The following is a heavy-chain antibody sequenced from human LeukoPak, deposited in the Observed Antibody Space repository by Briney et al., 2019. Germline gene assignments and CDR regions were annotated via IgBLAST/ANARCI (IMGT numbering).Heavy chain of an antibody. V-gene: IGHV4-39*01. D-gene: IGHD3-22*01. CDR2: IYYSGTT. CDR3: ARQKYYDTSGYAIDY. J-gene: IGHJ4*02. CDR1: GGSISSRNYY. Sequence: SETLSLTCTVSGGSISSRNYYWGWIRQPPGKGLEWIGSIYYSGTTYYNPSLKSRVTISVDTSKNQFSLNLSSVTAADTAVYYCARQKYYDTSGYAIDYWGQGTLATVSS.